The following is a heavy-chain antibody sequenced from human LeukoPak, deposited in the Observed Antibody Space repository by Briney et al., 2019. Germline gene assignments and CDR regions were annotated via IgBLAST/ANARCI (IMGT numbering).Heavy chain of an antibody. CDR1: GFTFSSYA. J-gene: IGHJ6*02. D-gene: IGHD3-9*01. V-gene: IGHV3-74*01. Sequence: PGGSLRLSCAASGFTFSSYAMSWVRQAPRKGLVWVSRINGDGRNINYADSVRGRFTISRDNAKNTLYLQMNTLRVEDTAVYYCTRDLMDYDVSTGLHHYYMDVWGQGTTVTVS. CDR2: INGDGRNI. CDR3: TRDLMDYDVSTGLHHYYMDV.